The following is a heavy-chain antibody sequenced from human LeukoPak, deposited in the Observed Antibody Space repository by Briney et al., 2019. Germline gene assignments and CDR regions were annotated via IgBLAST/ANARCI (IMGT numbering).Heavy chain of an antibody. J-gene: IGHJ5*02. V-gene: IGHV4-30-2*01. Sequence: TSETLSLTCTVSGGSISSGGYYWSWIRQPPGKGLEWIGYIYHSGSTYYNPSLKSRVTISVDRSKNQFSLKLSSVTAADTAVYYCARSFYSSSLRGIWFDPWGQGTLVTVSS. D-gene: IGHD6-6*01. CDR2: IYHSGST. CDR1: GGSISSGGYY. CDR3: ARSFYSSSLRGIWFDP.